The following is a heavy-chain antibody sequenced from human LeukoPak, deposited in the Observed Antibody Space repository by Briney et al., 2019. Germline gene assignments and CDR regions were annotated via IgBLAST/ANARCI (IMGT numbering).Heavy chain of an antibody. CDR2: MNPNSGNT. V-gene: IGHV1-8*01. J-gene: IGHJ5*02. CDR1: GHTFTSYD. Sequence: ASVKVSCKASGHTFTSYDVNWVRQAPGQGLEWMGWMNPNSGNTDYAQKFQGRVTMTRNTSISTAYMELSSLRYEDTAVYYCARVVRRGYNWFDPWGQGTLVTVSS. CDR3: ARVVRRGYNWFDP. D-gene: IGHD3-10*01.